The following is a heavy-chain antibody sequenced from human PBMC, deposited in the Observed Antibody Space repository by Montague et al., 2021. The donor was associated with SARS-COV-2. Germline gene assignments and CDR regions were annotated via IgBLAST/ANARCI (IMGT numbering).Heavy chain of an antibody. Sequence: SETLSLTCTVSGRSISSSSYYWGWIRQPPGKGLKWVGSIYYSRSTYYNLSLKSTVTIATDTSKNQFSLKLSTVTATDTAEYTCAGHSGRDSIFGVVIIPDAFDIWGQGTMVTVSS. CDR1: GRSISSSSYY. CDR2: IYYSRST. D-gene: IGHD3-3*01. V-gene: IGHV4-39*01. CDR3: AGHSGRDSIFGVVIIPDAFDI. J-gene: IGHJ3*02.